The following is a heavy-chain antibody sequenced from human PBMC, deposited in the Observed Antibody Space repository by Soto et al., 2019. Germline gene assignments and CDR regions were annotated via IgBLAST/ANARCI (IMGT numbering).Heavy chain of an antibody. CDR2: IIPIFGTA. J-gene: IGHJ6*02. Sequence: GXSVKVSFNASGGTFSSYAISLVRQTPGQGLEWMGGIIPIFGTANYAQKFQGRVTITADESTSTAYMELSSLRSEDTAVYYCASGPGRGAARYGMDVWGQGTTVTVSS. CDR1: GGTFSSYA. CDR3: ASGPGRGAARYGMDV. D-gene: IGHD1-1*01. V-gene: IGHV1-69*01.